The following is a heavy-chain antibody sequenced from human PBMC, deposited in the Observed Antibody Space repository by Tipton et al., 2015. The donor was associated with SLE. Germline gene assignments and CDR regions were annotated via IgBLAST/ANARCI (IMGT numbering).Heavy chain of an antibody. Sequence: SLRLSCAASGFTFSSYSMTWVRQAPGKGLEWVSSIGSSSSYIYYADSVKGRFTISRDNAKNTLYLQMNRLKVEDTAMYYCARDRAIDDAFDIWGQGTMVTVSS. V-gene: IGHV3-21*01. CDR2: IGSSSSYI. J-gene: IGHJ3*02. CDR1: GFTFSSYS. CDR3: ARDRAIDDAFDI.